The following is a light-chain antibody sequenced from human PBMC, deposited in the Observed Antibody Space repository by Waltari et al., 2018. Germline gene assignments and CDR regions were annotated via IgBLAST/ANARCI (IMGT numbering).Light chain of an antibody. CDR2: SND. J-gene: IGLJ2*01. V-gene: IGLV1-44*01. CDR1: NSNVRVNP. CDR3: AAWDDSLNAVV. Sequence: QSVLTQPPSASGTPGQRVTISCSGSNSNVRVNPVNWYQQLSGAAPEVVIYSNDQRPSGVPDRCSGSKSGTSASLDISGLQSEDEAHYYCAAWDDSLNAVVFGGGTKVTVL.